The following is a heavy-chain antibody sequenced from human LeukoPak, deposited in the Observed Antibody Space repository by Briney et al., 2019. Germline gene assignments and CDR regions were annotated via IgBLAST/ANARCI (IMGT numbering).Heavy chain of an antibody. CDR1: GGSISSYY. V-gene: IGHV4-59*01. CDR3: ANMIRGSNYFDY. Sequence: PSETLSLTCTVSGGSISSYYWSWIRQPPGKGLEWIGYIYYSGSTNYNPSLKSRVTISVDTSKNQFSLKLSSVTAADTAVYYCANMIRGSNYFDYWGQGTLVTVSS. D-gene: IGHD4-23*01. CDR2: IYYSGST. J-gene: IGHJ4*02.